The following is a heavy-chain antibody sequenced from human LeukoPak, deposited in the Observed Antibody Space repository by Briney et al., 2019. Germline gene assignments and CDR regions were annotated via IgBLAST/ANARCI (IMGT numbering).Heavy chain of an antibody. J-gene: IGHJ4*02. D-gene: IGHD3-10*01. CDR1: GGSISSYY. Sequence: SETLSLTCAVSGGSISSYYWRWIRQPPGKGLEWMGFIYYSGSTNYNPSLKSRVTISVATSKIQFSLKLRSVTAADTAVYYSARDPGSGSYSRLFDYWGQGTLVTVSS. CDR2: IYYSGST. V-gene: IGHV4-59*01. CDR3: ARDPGSGSYSRLFDY.